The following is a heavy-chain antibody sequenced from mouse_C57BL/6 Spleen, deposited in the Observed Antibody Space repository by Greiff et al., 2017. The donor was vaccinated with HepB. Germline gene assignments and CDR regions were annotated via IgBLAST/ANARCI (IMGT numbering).Heavy chain of an antibody. J-gene: IGHJ1*03. CDR3: ARDYGTHYWYFDV. CDR2: IYPRSGNT. D-gene: IGHD1-1*01. Sequence: QVQLKQSGAELARPGASVKLSCKASGYTFTSYGISWVKQRTGQGLEWIGEIYPRSGNTYYNEKFKGKATLTADKSSSTAYMELRSLTSEDSAVYFCARDYGTHYWYFDVWGTGTTVTVSS. CDR1: GYTFTSYG. V-gene: IGHV1-81*01.